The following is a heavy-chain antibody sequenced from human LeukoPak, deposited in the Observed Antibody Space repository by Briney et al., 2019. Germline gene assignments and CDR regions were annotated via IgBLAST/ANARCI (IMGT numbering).Heavy chain of an antibody. Sequence: GGSLRLSCAASGFSFSSYGMRWVRQAPGKGLEWVGDIWYDGSHTYYADSVKGRFTISRDNTENTLYLQMNSLKAEDTAVFYCARQIAAAGTVWFDPWGQGTLVTVSS. CDR1: GFSFSSYG. CDR2: IWYDGSHT. CDR3: ARQIAAAGTVWFDP. J-gene: IGHJ5*02. V-gene: IGHV3-33*01. D-gene: IGHD6-13*01.